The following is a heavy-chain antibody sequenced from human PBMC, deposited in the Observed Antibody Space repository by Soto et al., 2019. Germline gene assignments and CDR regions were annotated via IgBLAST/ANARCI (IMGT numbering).Heavy chain of an antibody. CDR2: IYFTGIT. CDR1: SGSLSSGGYY. V-gene: IGHV4-31*03. CDR3: ARAPSYHKVNWFDP. Sequence: SETLSLTCTVSSGSLSSGGYYWNWIRQHPVKGLEWIGYIYFTGITYSTPSLKSRVTLSVDTSKSQFSLELRSVTAADTAIYYCARAPSYHKVNWFDPGGPGALVTVSS. J-gene: IGHJ5*02.